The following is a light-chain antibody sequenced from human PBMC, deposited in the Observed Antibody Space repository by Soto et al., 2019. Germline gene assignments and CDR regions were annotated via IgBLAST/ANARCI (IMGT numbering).Light chain of an antibody. Sequence: QSALTQPASVSGSPGQSITISCTGTSSDVGGYNNLSWYQQHPGKAPRVMVYEVSNRPSGISNRFAGSKSGNTASLTISGLQAEDEADYCCSSYTTGGTPVFGAGTELAV. CDR2: EVS. V-gene: IGLV2-14*01. CDR1: SSDVGGYNN. J-gene: IGLJ3*02. CDR3: SSYTTGGTPV.